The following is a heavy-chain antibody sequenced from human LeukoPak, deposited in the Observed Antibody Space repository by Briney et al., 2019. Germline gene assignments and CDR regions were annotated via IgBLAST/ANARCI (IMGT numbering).Heavy chain of an antibody. CDR3: ARTQIGRGGSCSFDY. J-gene: IGHJ4*02. D-gene: IGHD2-15*01. Sequence: RTYYRSKWYNDYAVSVKSRITINPDTSKNQFSLQLNSVTPEDTAVYYCARTQIGRGGSCSFDYWGQGTLVTVSS. CDR2: TYYRSKWYN. V-gene: IGHV6-1*01.